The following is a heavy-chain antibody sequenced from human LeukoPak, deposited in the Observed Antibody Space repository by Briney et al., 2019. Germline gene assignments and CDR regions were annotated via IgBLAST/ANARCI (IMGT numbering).Heavy chain of an antibody. CDR2: IYHSGSA. CDR3: ARPGGRSGLAEYFQH. J-gene: IGHJ1*01. Sequence: PSETLSLTCAVSGGSISISKWWTWVRQPPGKGLEWIGEIYHSGSANYNPSLKSRVTISIDTSKNQFSLKLTSVTAADTAVYYCARPGGRSGLAEYFQHWGQGTLVTVSS. CDR1: GGSISISKW. D-gene: IGHD6-19*01. V-gene: IGHV4-4*02.